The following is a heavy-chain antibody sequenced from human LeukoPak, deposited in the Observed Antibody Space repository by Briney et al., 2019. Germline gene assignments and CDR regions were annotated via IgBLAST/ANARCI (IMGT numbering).Heavy chain of an antibody. CDR1: GFTFSSYA. J-gene: IGHJ4*02. CDR2: ISCDGSNK. V-gene: IGHV3-30-3*01. CDR3: AREYYYDTDVSFDY. D-gene: IGHD3-22*01. Sequence: GRSLRLSCAASGFTFSSYAMHWVRQAPGKGLEWVAVISCDGSNKYYADSVKGRFTISRDNSKNTLYLQMNSLRAEDTAVYYSAREYYYDTDVSFDYWGQGTLVTVSS.